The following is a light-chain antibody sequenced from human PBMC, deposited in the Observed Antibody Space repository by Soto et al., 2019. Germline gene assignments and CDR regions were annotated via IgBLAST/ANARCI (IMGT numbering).Light chain of an antibody. J-gene: IGLJ2*01. V-gene: IGLV2-23*01. CDR2: EGS. Sequence: QSALTQPASVSGSPGQSITISCTGTSSDVGSYNLVSWYLQHPGKAPKLMIYEGSKRPSGVSNRFSGSKSGNTASLTISVLQAEDEADYYCCSYAGSSTHVLFGGGTKLTVL. CDR3: CSYAGSSTHVL. CDR1: SSDVGSYNL.